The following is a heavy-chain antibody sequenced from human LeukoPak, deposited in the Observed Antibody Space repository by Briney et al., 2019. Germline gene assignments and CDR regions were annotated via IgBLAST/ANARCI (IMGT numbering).Heavy chain of an antibody. CDR2: IYTSGST. V-gene: IGHV4-4*07. Sequence: SETLSLTCTVSGGSISSYYWSWIRQPAGKGLEWIGRIYTSGSTNYNPSLKSRVTMSVDTSKNQFSLKLSSVTAADTAVYYCAREAGYYDSSGYYRALQHWGQGTLVTVSS. J-gene: IGHJ1*01. D-gene: IGHD3-22*01. CDR3: AREAGYYDSSGYYRALQH. CDR1: GGSISSYY.